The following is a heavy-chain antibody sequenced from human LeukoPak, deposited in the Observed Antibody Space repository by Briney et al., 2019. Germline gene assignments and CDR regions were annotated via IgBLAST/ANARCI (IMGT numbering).Heavy chain of an antibody. CDR2: ISSNSDSM. J-gene: IGHJ6*02. V-gene: IGHV3-48*02. CDR1: GFTFNTYA. CDR3: ARDVGRGDGMDV. Sequence: PGGSLRLSCAASGFTFNTYAMSWVRQAPGKGLEWVSYISSNSDSMYYADSVKGRFTISRDNAKNSLYLQMNSLRDEDTALYYCARDVGRGDGMDVWGQGTTVTVSS.